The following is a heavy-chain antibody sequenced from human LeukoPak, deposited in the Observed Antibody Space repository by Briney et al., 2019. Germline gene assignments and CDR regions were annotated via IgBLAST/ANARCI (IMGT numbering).Heavy chain of an antibody. J-gene: IGHJ4*02. Sequence: DPGGSLRLSCAASGFTFSDYGVHWVRQAPGKGLEWVAVISHDGIYKYYADSVEGRFTISRDDSKNTLNLQINSLRGDDTAVYYCARALGNCDYGTCYSKWRTVDYWGQGTLVTVSS. CDR2: ISHDGIYK. CDR1: GFTFSDYG. CDR3: ARALGNCDYGTCYSKWRTVDY. V-gene: IGHV3-30-3*01. D-gene: IGHD2-15*01.